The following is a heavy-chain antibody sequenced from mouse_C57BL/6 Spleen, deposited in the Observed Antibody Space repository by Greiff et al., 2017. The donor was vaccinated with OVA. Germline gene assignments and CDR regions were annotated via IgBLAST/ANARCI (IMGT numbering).Heavy chain of an antibody. V-gene: IGHV1-15*01. D-gene: IGHD1-1*01. CDR1: GYTFTDYE. J-gene: IGHJ2*01. Sequence: VQLQQSGAELVRPGASVTLSCKASGYTFTDYEMHWVKQTPVHGLEWIGAIDPETGGTAYNQKFKGKAILTADKSSSTAYMELRSLTSEDSAVYYCTGSVYYGSSHFDYWGQGTTLTVSS. CDR2: IDPETGGT. CDR3: TGSVYYGSSHFDY.